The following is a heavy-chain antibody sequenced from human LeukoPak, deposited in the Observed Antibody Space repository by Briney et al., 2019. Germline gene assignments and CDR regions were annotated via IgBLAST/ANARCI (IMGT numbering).Heavy chain of an antibody. J-gene: IGHJ3*01. CDR1: GGTFSSYA. V-gene: IGHV1-2*02. CDR2: INPNSGGT. CDR3: AREPRRCSSTSCYAGTPPFDY. D-gene: IGHD2-2*01. Sequence: ASVKVSCKASGGTFSSYAISWVRQAPGQGLEWMGWINPNSGGTNYAQKFRGRVTMTRDTSISTAYMELSRLRSDDTAVYYCAREPRRCSSTSCYAGTPPFDYWGQGTMVTVSS.